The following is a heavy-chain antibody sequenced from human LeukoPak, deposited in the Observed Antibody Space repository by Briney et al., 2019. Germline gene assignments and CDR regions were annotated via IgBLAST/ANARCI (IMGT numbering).Heavy chain of an antibody. Sequence: PSETLSLTCAVYGASFSGYYWSWIRQPPGKGLEWIGESNHSGSTYYNPSLKSRVTISVDTSKNQFSLKLSSVTAADTAVYYCARGYCSTTSCYEVAGLDYWGQGTLVTVSS. CDR3: ARGYCSTTSCYEVAGLDY. D-gene: IGHD2-2*01. J-gene: IGHJ4*02. CDR2: SNHSGST. CDR1: GASFSGYY. V-gene: IGHV4-34*09.